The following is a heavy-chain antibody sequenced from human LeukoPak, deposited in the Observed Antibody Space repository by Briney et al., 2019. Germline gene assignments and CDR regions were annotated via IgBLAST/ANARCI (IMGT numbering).Heavy chain of an antibody. J-gene: IGHJ4*02. CDR1: GYTFTGYY. CDR3: ARAGYGSGSYWSNY. V-gene: IGHV1-2*06. Sequence: GASVKVSCKASGYTFTGYYMHWVLQAPGQGLEWMGRINPNSGCTNYAQTFQGRVTMPRDTSISTAYMELSRLRSDDTAVYYCARAGYGSGSYWSNYWGQGTLVTVSS. D-gene: IGHD3-10*01. CDR2: INPNSGCT.